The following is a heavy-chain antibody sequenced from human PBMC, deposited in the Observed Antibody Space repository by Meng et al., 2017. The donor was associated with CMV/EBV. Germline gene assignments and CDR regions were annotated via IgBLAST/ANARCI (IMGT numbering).Heavy chain of an antibody. D-gene: IGHD3-16*01. CDR2: INEAGSVE. J-gene: IGHJ1*01. V-gene: IGHV3-7*01. CDR1: GFTYTNYW. CDR3: AREYWGPEH. Sequence: GESLKISCVASGFTYTNYWMTWVRQAPGKGLEWLANINEAGSVEHYVDSVKGRFTMSRDNAKNSVYLQMNDLRAEDTAVYYCAREYWGPEHWGQGTLVTVSS.